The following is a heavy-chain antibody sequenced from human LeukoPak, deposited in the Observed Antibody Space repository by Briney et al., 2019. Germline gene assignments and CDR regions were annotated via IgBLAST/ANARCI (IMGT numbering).Heavy chain of an antibody. CDR2: TYYRSKWYY. V-gene: IGHV6-1*01. Sequence: WQPLRLTCAISGDSVTSNTAPWNCIRQSPSRGLEWLGRTYYRSKWYYDYAVSVKSRITINPDTSRNQFSLQLDSVTPEDTAVYYCARGGVRTGFDPWGQRPVVPVSS. J-gene: IGHJ5*02. D-gene: IGHD1/OR15-1a*01. CDR3: ARGGVRTGFDP. CDR1: GDSVTSNTAP.